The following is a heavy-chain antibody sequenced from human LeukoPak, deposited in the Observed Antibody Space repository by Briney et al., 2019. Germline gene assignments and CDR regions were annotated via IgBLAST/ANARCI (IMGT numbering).Heavy chain of an antibody. CDR2: ISYDGSNK. CDR1: GFTFSSYA. D-gene: IGHD2-15*01. CDR3: ARDVAVYYYYYGMDV. J-gene: IGHJ6*02. Sequence: GRSLRLSRAASGFTFSSYAMHWVRQAPGKGLEWVAVISYDGSNKYYADSVKGRFTISRDNSKNTLYLQMNSLRAEDTAVYYCARDVAVYYYYYGMDVWGQGTTVTVSS. V-gene: IGHV3-30-3*01.